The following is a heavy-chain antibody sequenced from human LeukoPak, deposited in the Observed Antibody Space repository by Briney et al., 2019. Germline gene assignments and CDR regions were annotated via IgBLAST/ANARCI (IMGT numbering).Heavy chain of an antibody. V-gene: IGHV3-64D*06. Sequence: EYVSPISSNGATTYYADSVNARFTISRDNSNNTLYLQMSSLRAEDTAVYYCVKGYSSRSNWGQGTMVTVSS. D-gene: IGHD1-14*01. J-gene: IGHJ3*01. CDR3: VKGYSSRSN. CDR2: ISSNGATT.